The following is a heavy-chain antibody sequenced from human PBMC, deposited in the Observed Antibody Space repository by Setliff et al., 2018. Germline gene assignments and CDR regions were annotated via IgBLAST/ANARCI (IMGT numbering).Heavy chain of an antibody. Sequence: SETLSLTCAVSGYSISSGYYWGWIRQSPGKGLEWIGSIYRSGSTYYNPSLRSRVSITLDTSRNEFSLRLNSLTAADTAVYYCARSPPYGGHRVFDLWGQGTMVTVSS. CDR2: IYRSGST. CDR3: ARSPPYGGHRVFDL. CDR1: GYSISSGYY. D-gene: IGHD4-17*01. J-gene: IGHJ3*01. V-gene: IGHV4-38-2*01.